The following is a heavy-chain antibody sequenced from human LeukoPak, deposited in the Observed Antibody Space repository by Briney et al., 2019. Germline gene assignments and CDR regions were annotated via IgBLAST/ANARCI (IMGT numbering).Heavy chain of an antibody. Sequence: PSETLSLTCTVSGYSISSGYYWDWIRQPPGKGLEWIGNIYHSGSTYYNPSLKSRVTISVDTSKNQFSLKLSYVTAADTAVYYCARHDSSGPYNAFDVWGQGTMVTVSS. CDR1: GYSISSGYY. V-gene: IGHV4-38-2*02. J-gene: IGHJ3*01. D-gene: IGHD3-22*01. CDR2: IYHSGST. CDR3: ARHDSSGPYNAFDV.